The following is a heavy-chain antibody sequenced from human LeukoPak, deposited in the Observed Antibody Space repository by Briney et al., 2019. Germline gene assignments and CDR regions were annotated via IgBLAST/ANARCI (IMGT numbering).Heavy chain of an antibody. Sequence: GGSLRLSCAASAFAFSNYWMNWVRQAPGKGLEWVSRINSDGSSISYADSVKGRFTISRDNAKNTLYLQMNSLRPEDTAVYYCTRGKNWFDYWGRGTLVTVSS. CDR3: TRGKNWFDY. CDR2: INSDGSSI. D-gene: IGHD1-1*01. J-gene: IGHJ4*02. V-gene: IGHV3-74*01. CDR1: AFAFSNYW.